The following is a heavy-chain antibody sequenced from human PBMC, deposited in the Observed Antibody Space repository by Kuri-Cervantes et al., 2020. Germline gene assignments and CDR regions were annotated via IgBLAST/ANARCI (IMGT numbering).Heavy chain of an antibody. Sequence: ASVKVSCKASGYTFTRYGISWVRQAPGQGLEWMGWINTNTGNPTYAQGFTGRFVFSLDTSVSTAYLQISSLKAEDTAVYYCARGGQRWLQNFDYWGQGTLVTVSS. V-gene: IGHV7-4-1*02. J-gene: IGHJ4*02. CDR1: GYTFTRYG. CDR2: INTNTGNP. D-gene: IGHD5-24*01. CDR3: ARGGQRWLQNFDY.